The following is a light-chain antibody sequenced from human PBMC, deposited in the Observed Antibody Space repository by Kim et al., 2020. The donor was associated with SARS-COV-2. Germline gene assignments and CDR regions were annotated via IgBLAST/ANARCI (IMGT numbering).Light chain of an antibody. CDR1: SSDVGGYNY. V-gene: IGLV2-11*02. CDR2: DVS. Sequence: SVTSSCTGTSSDVGGYNYVSWYQQHPGKAPKLMIYDVSKRPSGVPDRFSGSKSGNTASLTISGLQAEDEGDYYCAAWDDSLSARVFGGGTQLTVL. CDR3: AAWDDSLSARV. J-gene: IGLJ3*02.